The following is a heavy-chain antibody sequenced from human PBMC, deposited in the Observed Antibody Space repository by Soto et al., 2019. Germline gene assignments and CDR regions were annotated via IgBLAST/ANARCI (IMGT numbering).Heavy chain of an antibody. Sequence: QVQLQESGPGLAKPSQTVSLTCTVSGASLSSGGHYWTWIPHVPGKDLEWIGYIFHTGTTFYTPSHKSRVLRSMDTSDNYFSMKLNSVTAADTAVYYCARGLGYDSNGHFLAAFAIWGHGTMVSVSA. CDR3: ARGLGYDSNGHFLAAFAI. J-gene: IGHJ3*02. CDR1: GASLSSGGHY. D-gene: IGHD3-22*01. CDR2: IFHTGTT. V-gene: IGHV4-31*03.